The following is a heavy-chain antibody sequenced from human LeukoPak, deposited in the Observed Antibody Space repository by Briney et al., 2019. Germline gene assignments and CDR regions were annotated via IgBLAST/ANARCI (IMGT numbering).Heavy chain of an antibody. Sequence: SVKVSCKASGGTFSSYAISWVRQAPGQGLEWMGGIIPMFGTANYAQKFQGRVTITTDESTSTAYMELSSLGSEDTAVYYCARDRDGYNRRAAFDIWGQGTMVTVSS. CDR1: GGTFSSYA. J-gene: IGHJ3*02. D-gene: IGHD5-24*01. CDR2: IIPMFGTA. CDR3: ARDRDGYNRRAAFDI. V-gene: IGHV1-69*05.